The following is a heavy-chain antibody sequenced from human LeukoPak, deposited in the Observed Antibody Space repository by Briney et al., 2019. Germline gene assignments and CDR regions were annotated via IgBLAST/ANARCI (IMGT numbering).Heavy chain of an antibody. J-gene: IGHJ4*02. V-gene: IGHV1-46*01. Sequence: ASVKVSCKASGYTFTSYYMHWVRQAPGQGLEWMGIINHSGGSTSYAQKFQGRVTMTRDMSTSTVYMELSSLRSEDTAVYYRARGDSGSYFGYWGQGTLVTVSS. CDR2: INHSGGST. CDR3: ARGDSGSYFGY. D-gene: IGHD3-10*01. CDR1: GYTFTSYY.